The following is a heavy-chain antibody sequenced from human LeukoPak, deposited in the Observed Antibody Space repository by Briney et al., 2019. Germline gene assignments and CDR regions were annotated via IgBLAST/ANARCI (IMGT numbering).Heavy chain of an antibody. CDR1: GFTFSSYG. CDR3: AKASWFGEVDY. Sequence: GGSLRLSCAASGFTFSSYGMHWVRQAPGKGLEWVAVISYDGSNKYYADSVKGRFTISRDNSKNTLYLQMNSLRAEDTAVYYCAKASWFGEVDYWGQGTLVTVSS. CDR2: ISYDGSNK. V-gene: IGHV3-30*18. D-gene: IGHD3-10*01. J-gene: IGHJ4*02.